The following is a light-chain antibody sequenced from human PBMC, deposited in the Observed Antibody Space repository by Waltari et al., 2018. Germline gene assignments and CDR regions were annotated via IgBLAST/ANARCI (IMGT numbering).Light chain of an antibody. Sequence: DIQMTQSPSPLSASVGDSVTITCRASQTTNDWLAWYQQKPGKAPHLLISKASGLESGVPSRFSGSGSGTEFTLTINTLEPEDFATYYCQQYRSFPLTFGGGTKVEVK. V-gene: IGKV1-5*03. CDR3: QQYRSFPLT. J-gene: IGKJ4*01. CDR2: KAS. CDR1: QTTNDW.